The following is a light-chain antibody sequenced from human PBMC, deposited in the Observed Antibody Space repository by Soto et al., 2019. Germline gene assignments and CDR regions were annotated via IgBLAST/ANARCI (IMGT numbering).Light chain of an antibody. CDR3: QQASSFPFT. Sequence: DIQMTQSPSSLSASVGDRVTITCQASQDISNYLNWYQQKPGKAPHLLIYAASTLQSGAPSRFSGSGSGTDFIFNISSLQPEDSATYYCQQASSFPFTFGPGTKVDV. CDR1: QDISNY. CDR2: AAS. V-gene: IGKV1-12*01. J-gene: IGKJ3*01.